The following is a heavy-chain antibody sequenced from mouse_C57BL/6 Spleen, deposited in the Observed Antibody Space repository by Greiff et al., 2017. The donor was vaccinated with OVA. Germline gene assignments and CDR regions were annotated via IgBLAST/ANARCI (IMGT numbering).Heavy chain of an antibody. Sequence: QVHVKQSGAELVKPGASVKISCKASGYAFSSYWMNWVKQRPGKGLEWIGQIYPGDGDTNYNGKFKGKATLTADKSSSTAYMQLSSLTSEDSAVYFCARGGHYGSSYFDYWGKGTTLTVSS. CDR3: ARGGHYGSSYFDY. CDR1: GYAFSSYW. J-gene: IGHJ2*01. V-gene: IGHV1-80*01. D-gene: IGHD1-1*01. CDR2: IYPGDGDT.